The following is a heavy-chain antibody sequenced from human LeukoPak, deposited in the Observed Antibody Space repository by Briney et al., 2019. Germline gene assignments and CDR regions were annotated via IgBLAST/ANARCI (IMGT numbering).Heavy chain of an antibody. CDR3: ARDGNWFDP. CDR1: GGSFSGYY. D-gene: IGHD1-14*01. V-gene: IGHV4-34*01. Sequence: SETLSLTCAVYGGSFSGYYWSWIRQPPGKGLEWIGEINHSGSTNYNPSLKSRVTISVDTSKNQFSLKPSSVTAADTAVYYCARDGNWFDPWGQGTLVTVSS. J-gene: IGHJ5*02. CDR2: INHSGST.